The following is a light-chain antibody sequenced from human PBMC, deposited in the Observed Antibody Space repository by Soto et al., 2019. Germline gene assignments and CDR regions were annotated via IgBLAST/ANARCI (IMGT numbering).Light chain of an antibody. V-gene: IGLV2-8*01. Sequence: QSALTQPPSASGSPGQSVTISCTGTSRDVGTYNYVAWYQQHPGKAPKLMIYEVNKRPSGVPDRFSGSTSGTSAALAISGLQSEDEADYYCAAWDDSLNGFYVFGTGTKVTVL. CDR2: EVN. CDR3: AAWDDSLNGFYV. J-gene: IGLJ1*01. CDR1: SRDVGTYNY.